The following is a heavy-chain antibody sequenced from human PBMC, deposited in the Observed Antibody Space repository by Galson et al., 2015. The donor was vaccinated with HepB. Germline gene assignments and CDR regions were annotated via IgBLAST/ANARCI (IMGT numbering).Heavy chain of an antibody. CDR1: GYRFSGHD. CDR2: INPNSGGT. D-gene: IGHD4-23*01. Sequence: SVKVSCKASGYRFSGHDMRWVRQAPGQGLEWMGWINPNSGGTNYAQKFQGRVTMTRDTSISTAYMEVRRLRYDDTAVYYCARGSDYVGLGLNYYYYSMDVWGQGTTVTVSS. V-gene: IGHV1-2*02. CDR3: ARGSDYVGLGLNYYYYSMDV. J-gene: IGHJ6*02.